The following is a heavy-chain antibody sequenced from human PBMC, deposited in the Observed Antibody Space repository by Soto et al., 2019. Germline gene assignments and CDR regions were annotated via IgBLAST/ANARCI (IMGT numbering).Heavy chain of an antibody. Sequence: SPTLSLTCAISGDSVSSNSAAWNWIRQSPSRGLEWLGRTYYRSKWYNDYAVSVKSRITINPDTSKNQFSLQLNSVTPEDTAVYYCARDRRCWKLPVSSYAMDVWGPGTTVTVS. D-gene: IGHD1-1*01. CDR1: GDSVSSNSAA. V-gene: IGHV6-1*01. CDR2: TYYRSKWYN. CDR3: ARDRRCWKLPVSSYAMDV. J-gene: IGHJ6*02.